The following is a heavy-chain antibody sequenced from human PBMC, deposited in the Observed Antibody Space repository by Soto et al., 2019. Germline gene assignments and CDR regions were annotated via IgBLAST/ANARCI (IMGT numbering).Heavy chain of an antibody. V-gene: IGHV4-31*03. CDR3: ARDYLTSYCSGGSCYSRWFDP. D-gene: IGHD2-15*01. Sequence: SETLSLTRTVSCGSISRGGYFWSWIRQHPGKGLEWIGYIYYSGSTYYNPSLKSRVTISVDTSKNQFSLKLSSVTAADTAVYYCARDYLTSYCSGGSCYSRWFDPWGQGTLVTVSS. CDR2: IYYSGST. J-gene: IGHJ5*02. CDR1: CGSISRGGYF.